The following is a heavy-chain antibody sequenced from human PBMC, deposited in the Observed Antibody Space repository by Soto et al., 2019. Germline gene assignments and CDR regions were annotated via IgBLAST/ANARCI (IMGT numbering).Heavy chain of an antibody. V-gene: IGHV4-61*01. CDR2: VYYSGTT. CDR1: GGSVSDKTYY. D-gene: IGHD4-17*01. Sequence: QVQLQESGPGLLKPSETLSLTCSVSGGSVSDKTYYWSWIRQPPGKRLEWIGYVYYSGTTNYNPSLKSRVTISVDLSKNRFSLRRSSVTTADTALYYCARTTAVPNTLRSRYVFDYWGQGTLVTVSS. CDR3: ARTTAVPNTLRSRYVFDY. J-gene: IGHJ4*02.